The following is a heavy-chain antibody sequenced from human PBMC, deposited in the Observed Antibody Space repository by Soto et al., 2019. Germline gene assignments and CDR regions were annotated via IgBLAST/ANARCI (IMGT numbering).Heavy chain of an antibody. D-gene: IGHD2-15*01. V-gene: IGHV3-21*04. CDR1: GFNFNNYA. CDR3: ASEFCSGGSCYARIFDY. Sequence: SGGSLRLSCAASGFNFNNYAMHWVRQSPGKGLEWVAFISSGSDYLYYADSVKGRFTVSRDNAKSSLYLQMNSLTDDDTALYYCASEFCSGGSCYARIFDYWGRGSLVTVSS. J-gene: IGHJ4*02. CDR2: ISSGSDYL.